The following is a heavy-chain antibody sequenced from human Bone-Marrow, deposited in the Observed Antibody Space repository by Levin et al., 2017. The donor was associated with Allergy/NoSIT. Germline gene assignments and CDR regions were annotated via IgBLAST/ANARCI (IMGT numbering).Heavy chain of an antibody. CDR1: GGSISSGGYA. CDR2: IYDTGST. D-gene: IGHD1-26*01. CDR3: ARYGGSGTYFFDY. J-gene: IGHJ4*02. Sequence: PSETLSLTCAVSGGSISSGGYAWTWIRQPPGKGLEWIGYIYDTGSTYYNPSIKSRVTMSMDRSKNQFSLNLNSVTAADTAMYYCARYGGSGTYFFDYWGEGTLVTVSA. V-gene: IGHV4-30-2*01.